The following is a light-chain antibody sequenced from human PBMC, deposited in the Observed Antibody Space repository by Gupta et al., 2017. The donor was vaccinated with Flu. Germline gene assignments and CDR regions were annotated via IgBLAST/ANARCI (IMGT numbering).Light chain of an antibody. CDR2: GNN. Sequence: QFVLTQPPSVSGAPGQRATISCTWSTSNIGAGYDVHWYQQVPGRAPKRLIFGNNNRPSGVADRFSGSKSGTSASLAIAGLQAEDEADYYCQSYDNSLSGSKVFGGGTKLTVL. J-gene: IGLJ3*02. V-gene: IGLV1-40*01. CDR1: TSNIGAGYD. CDR3: QSYDNSLSGSKV.